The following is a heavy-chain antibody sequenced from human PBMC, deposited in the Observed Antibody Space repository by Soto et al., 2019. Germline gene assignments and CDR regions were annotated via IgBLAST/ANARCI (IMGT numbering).Heavy chain of an antibody. CDR3: ARVSHYYDSSGYSNYYYYGMDV. J-gene: IGHJ6*02. D-gene: IGHD3-22*01. CDR2: INHSGST. CDR1: GGSFSGYY. V-gene: IGHV4-34*01. Sequence: PSETLSLTCAVYGGSFSGYYWSWIRQPPGKGLEWIGEINHSGSTNYNPSLKSRVTISVDTSKNQFSLKLSSVTAADTAVYYCARVSHYYDSSGYSNYYYYGMDVWGQGTTVTVSS.